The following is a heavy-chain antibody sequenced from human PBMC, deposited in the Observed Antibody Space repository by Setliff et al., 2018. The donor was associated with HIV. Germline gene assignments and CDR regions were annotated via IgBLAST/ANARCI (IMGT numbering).Heavy chain of an antibody. CDR3: ARKVVITTYYYSSGSIKGALDV. J-gene: IGHJ6*04. CDR1: GGTFRNYA. CDR2: IIPIFGTT. V-gene: IGHV1-69*05. D-gene: IGHD3-10*01. Sequence: GASVKVSCKASGGTFRNYAISWVRQAPGQGLEWMGGIIPIFGTTNYAQKFQGRVTLTRDTSIDTAYMELSSLRSEDTAVYYCARKVVITTYYYSSGSIKGALDVWGKGTTVTVSS.